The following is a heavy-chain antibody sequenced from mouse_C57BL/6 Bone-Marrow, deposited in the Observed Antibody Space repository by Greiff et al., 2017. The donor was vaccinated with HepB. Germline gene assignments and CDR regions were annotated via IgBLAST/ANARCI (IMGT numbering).Heavy chain of an antibody. CDR1: GFNIKDYY. CDR2: IDPEDGDT. Sequence: VHVKQSGAELVRPGASVKLSCTASGFNIKDYYMHWVKQRPEQGLEWIGRIDPEDGDTEYAPKFQGKATMTADTSSNTAYLQLSSLTSEDTAVYYCTLLRRLYFDYWGQGTTLTVSS. CDR3: TLLRRLYFDY. J-gene: IGHJ2*01. D-gene: IGHD1-2*01. V-gene: IGHV14-1*01.